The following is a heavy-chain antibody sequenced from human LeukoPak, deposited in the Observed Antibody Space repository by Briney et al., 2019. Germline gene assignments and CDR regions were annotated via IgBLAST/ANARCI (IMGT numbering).Heavy chain of an antibody. CDR1: EFTFDDYA. V-gene: IGHV3-9*01. CDR2: ISWNSGSI. Sequence: GGSLRLSCAASEFTFDDYAMHWVRQAPGKGLEWVSGISWNSGSIGYADSVKGRFTISRDNAKNSLFLQMNSLRAEDTALYYCAKDHYYDTSGPSQHWGQGTLVTVSS. D-gene: IGHD3-22*01. CDR3: AKDHYYDTSGPSQH. J-gene: IGHJ1*01.